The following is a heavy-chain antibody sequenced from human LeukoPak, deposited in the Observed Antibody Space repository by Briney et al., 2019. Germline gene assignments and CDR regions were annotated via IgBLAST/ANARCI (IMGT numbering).Heavy chain of an antibody. CDR2: ISGSGGNT. Sequence: GGSLRLSCAASGFTFSSYAMSWVRQAPGKGLEWVSAISGSGGNTYYADSVKGRFTISRDNSKNTLYLQMNSLRAEDTAVYYCAKGLDFWSGYYLFDYWGQGTLVTVSS. CDR1: GFTFSSYA. J-gene: IGHJ4*02. CDR3: AKGLDFWSGYYLFDY. V-gene: IGHV3-23*01. D-gene: IGHD3-3*01.